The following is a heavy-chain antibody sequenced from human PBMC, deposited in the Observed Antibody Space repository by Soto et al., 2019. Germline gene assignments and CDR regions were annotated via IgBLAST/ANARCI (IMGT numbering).Heavy chain of an antibody. Sequence: SETLSLTCTVSGGSISSYYWTWIRQPPGKGLEWIGYIYYSGSTYYNPSLKSRVTKSVDTSKNQFSLKLSTVTAADTAVYYCARDVRYSSSSNWFDPWGQGTLVTVSS. CDR2: IYYSGST. J-gene: IGHJ5*02. CDR1: GGSISSYY. D-gene: IGHD6-6*01. CDR3: ARDVRYSSSSNWFDP. V-gene: IGHV4-59*12.